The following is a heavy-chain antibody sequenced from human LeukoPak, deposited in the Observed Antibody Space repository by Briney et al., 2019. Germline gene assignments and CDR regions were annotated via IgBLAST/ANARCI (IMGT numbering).Heavy chain of an antibody. CDR1: GGSISSYY. D-gene: IGHD3-9*01. CDR2: IYYSGST. Sequence: SETLSLTCTVSGGSISSYYWSWIRQPPGKGLEWIGYIYYSGSTNYNPSLKSRVTISVKTSKNQFSLKLSSVTAADTAVYYCARGGRMRRYFDWHPPYYYYYMDVWGKGTTVTISS. V-gene: IGHV4-59*01. CDR3: ARGGRMRRYFDWHPPYYYYYMDV. J-gene: IGHJ6*03.